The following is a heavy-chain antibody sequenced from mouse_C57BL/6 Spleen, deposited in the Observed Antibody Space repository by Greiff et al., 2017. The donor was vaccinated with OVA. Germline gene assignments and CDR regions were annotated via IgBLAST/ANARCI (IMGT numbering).Heavy chain of an antibody. J-gene: IGHJ3*01. CDR3: EAGHAWFAY. V-gene: IGHV1-9*01. CDR1: GYTFTGYW. CDR2: ILPGSGST. Sequence: QVQLQQSGAELMKPGASVKLSCKATGYTFTGYWIEWVKQRPGHGLEWIGAILPGSGSTNYNEKFKGKATFTADTSSNTAYLQLSSLATGDSAIYYCEAGHAWFAYWGQGTLVTVSA. D-gene: IGHD3-1*01.